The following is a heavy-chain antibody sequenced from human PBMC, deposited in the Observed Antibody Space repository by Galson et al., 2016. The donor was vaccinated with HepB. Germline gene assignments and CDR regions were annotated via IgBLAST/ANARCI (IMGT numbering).Heavy chain of an antibody. CDR3: GTYLEGQGGTGY. CDR2: ISYTGLT. V-gene: IGHV4-31*03. J-gene: IGHJ4*02. CDR1: GGAINSAYH. D-gene: IGHD1-1*01. Sequence: TLSLTCSVSGGAINSAYHWSSIRQHPGKGLEWIGYISYTGLTNYKSSLKSRVTMSIDTSKNQFSLKLSAVTAADTAVYYCGTYLEGQGGTGYWGQGTPVIVSS.